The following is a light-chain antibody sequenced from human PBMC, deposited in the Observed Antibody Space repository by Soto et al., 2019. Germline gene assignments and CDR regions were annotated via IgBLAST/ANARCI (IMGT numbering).Light chain of an antibody. J-gene: IGKJ5*01. V-gene: IGKV3-11*01. Sequence: EIVLTQSPATLSVSPGERATISCRASQSISSNLAWYQQKPGQAPRLLIYGPSTRATGIPARFSGSGYGTDFTLTISSLEPEDFAVYYCQQRSNWPTFGQGTRLEIK. CDR1: QSISSN. CDR3: QQRSNWPT. CDR2: GPS.